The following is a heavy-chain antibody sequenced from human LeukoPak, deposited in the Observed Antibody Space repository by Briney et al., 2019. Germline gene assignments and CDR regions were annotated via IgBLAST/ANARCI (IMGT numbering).Heavy chain of an antibody. Sequence: SGTLSLTCTVSGGSITSDSSYWSWIRQPAGKGLEWIGRFYSSGSTNYNPSLKSRVTISVDTSKNQLSLKLSSVTAADTAVYYCARHYGSGLDWFDPWGQGTLVTVSS. CDR1: GGSITSDSSY. CDR3: ARHYGSGLDWFDP. J-gene: IGHJ5*02. V-gene: IGHV4-61*02. CDR2: FYSSGST. D-gene: IGHD3-10*01.